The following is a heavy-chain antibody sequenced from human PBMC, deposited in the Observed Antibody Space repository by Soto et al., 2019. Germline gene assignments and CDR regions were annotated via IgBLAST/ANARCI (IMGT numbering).Heavy chain of an antibody. V-gene: IGHV3-30-3*01. Sequence: QVQLVESGGGVVQPGRSLSLSCAASGFTFSSYAMHWVRQAPGKGLEWVAVISDDGSNKYYVDSVKGRFTISRDNSKNTVYLQIDRVSAEDTALYYCAIPMWQDGYYWGYFDRCGRRTLDT. J-gene: IGHJ2*01. CDR2: ISDDGSNK. CDR1: GFTFSSYA. CDR3: AIPMWQDGYYWGYFDR. D-gene: IGHD5-12*01.